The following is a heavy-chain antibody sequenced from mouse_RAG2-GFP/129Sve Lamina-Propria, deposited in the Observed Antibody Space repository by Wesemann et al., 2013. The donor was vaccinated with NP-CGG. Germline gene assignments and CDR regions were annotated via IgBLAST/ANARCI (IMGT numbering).Heavy chain of an antibody. D-gene: IGHD3-1*01. CDR1: GYTFTDYY. CDR2: INPYNGGT. CDR3: ARSGSDWYFDV. Sequence: PVLVKPGASVKMSCKASGYTFTDYYMNWVKQSHGKSLEWIGVINPYNGGTSYNQKFKGKATLTVDKSSSTAYMELNSLTSEDSAVYYCARSGSDWYFDVWGTGTTVTVSS. V-gene: IGHV1-19*01. J-gene: IGHJ1*03.